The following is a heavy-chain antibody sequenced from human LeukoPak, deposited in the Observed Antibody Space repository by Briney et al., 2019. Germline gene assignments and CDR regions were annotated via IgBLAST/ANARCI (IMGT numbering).Heavy chain of an antibody. D-gene: IGHD6-13*01. CDR2: IYYSGST. CDR3: ARGARSSSGWVFDY. J-gene: IGHJ4*02. CDR1: GGSISSYY. Sequence: SETLSLTCTVSGGSISSYYWSWIRQPAGKGLEWIGYIYYSGSTNYNPSLKSRVTISVDTSKNQFSLKLSSVTAADTAVYYCARGARSSSGWVFDYWGQGTLVTVSS. V-gene: IGHV4-59*01.